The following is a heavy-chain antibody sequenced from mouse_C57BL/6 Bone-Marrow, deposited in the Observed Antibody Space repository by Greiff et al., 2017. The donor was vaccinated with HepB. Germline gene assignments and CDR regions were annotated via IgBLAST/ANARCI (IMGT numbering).Heavy chain of an antibody. Sequence: QVQLQQSGPELVKPGASVKISCKASGYAFSSSWMNWVKQRPGKGLEWIGRIYPGDGDTNYNGKFKGKATLTADKSSSTAYMQLSSLTSEDSEVYFCATPNYGSSYDFDYWGQGTTLTVSS. CDR2: IYPGDGDT. CDR1: GYAFSSSW. D-gene: IGHD1-1*01. J-gene: IGHJ2*01. CDR3: ATPNYGSSYDFDY. V-gene: IGHV1-82*01.